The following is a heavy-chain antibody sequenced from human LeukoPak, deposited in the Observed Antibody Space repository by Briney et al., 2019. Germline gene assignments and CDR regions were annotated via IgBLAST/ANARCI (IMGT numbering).Heavy chain of an antibody. CDR3: ARDSSSWPYWFDP. CDR2: ISSSSSTI. V-gene: IGHV3-48*02. D-gene: IGHD6-13*01. Sequence: PGGSLRLSCAASGFTFSSYNMNWVRQAPGKGLEWVSYISSSSSTIYYADSVKGRFTISRDNARNSLYLQMNSLRDEDTAVYYCARDSSSWPYWFDPWGQGTLVTVSS. CDR1: GFTFSSYN. J-gene: IGHJ5*02.